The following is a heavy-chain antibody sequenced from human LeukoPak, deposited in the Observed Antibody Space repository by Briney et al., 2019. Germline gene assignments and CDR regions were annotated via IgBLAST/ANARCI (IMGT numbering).Heavy chain of an antibody. V-gene: IGHV4-59*01. D-gene: IGHD5-12*01. CDR2: IYYSGST. J-gene: IGHJ4*02. CDR3: ARVGSGYDYYRPDAAAGTPYYFDY. CDR1: GGSISSYY. Sequence: SETLSLTCTVSGGSISSYYWSWIRQPPGKGLEWIGYIYYSGSTNYNPSLKSRVTISVDTSKNQFSLKLSSVTAADTAVYYCARVGSGYDYYRPDAAAGTPYYFDYWGQGTLVTVSS.